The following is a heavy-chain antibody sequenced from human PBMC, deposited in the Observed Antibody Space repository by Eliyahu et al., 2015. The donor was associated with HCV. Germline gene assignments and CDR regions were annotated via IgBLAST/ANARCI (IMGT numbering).Heavy chain of an antibody. CDR1: GFXVSSXXY. D-gene: IGHD3-3*01. CDR3: ARDHPPPAYYDFWSGPNGMDV. J-gene: IGHJ6*02. V-gene: IGHV3-66*02. Sequence: EVQLVESGGGLVQPGGSLRLSCAASGFXVSSXXYMSWVRQAPGKGLEWVSVIYSGGSTYYADXSVKGRFTISRDNSKNTLYLQMNSLRAEDTAVYYCARDHPPPAYYDFWSGPNGMDVWGQGTTVTVSS. CDR2: IYSGGST.